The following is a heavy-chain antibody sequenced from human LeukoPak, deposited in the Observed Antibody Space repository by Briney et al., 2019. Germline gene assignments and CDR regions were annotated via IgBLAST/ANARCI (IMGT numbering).Heavy chain of an antibody. CDR1: GFTFSSYG. CDR3: AKSWSAIAAAGIGWFDP. CDR2: ISYDGSNK. J-gene: IGHJ5*02. V-gene: IGHV3-30*18. Sequence: GGSLRLSCAASGFTFSSYGMHWVRQAPGKGLEWVAVISYDGSNKYYADSVKGRFTISRDNSKNTLYLQMNSLRAEDTAVYYCAKSWSAIAAAGIGWFDPWGRGTLVTVSS. D-gene: IGHD6-13*01.